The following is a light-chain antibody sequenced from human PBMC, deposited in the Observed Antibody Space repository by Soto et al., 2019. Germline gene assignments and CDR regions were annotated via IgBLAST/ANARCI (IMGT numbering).Light chain of an antibody. J-gene: IGKJ4*02. CDR2: AAS. Sequence: DIQMTQSPSSLSASVGDRVTITCRASQSISNYLNWYQQKPGKAHKLLIYAASSLQSGVPSRFSGSGSGTDFTLTISSLQPEDFATYYCQQSYSTPLTVGGGTKVEIK. V-gene: IGKV1-39*01. CDR3: QQSYSTPLT. CDR1: QSISNY.